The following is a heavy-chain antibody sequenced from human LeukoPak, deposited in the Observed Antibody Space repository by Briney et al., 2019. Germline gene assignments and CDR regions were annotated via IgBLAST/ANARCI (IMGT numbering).Heavy chain of an antibody. CDR2: IRSKAYGGTT. CDR3: TREGQYSSGWYGYFDY. J-gene: IGHJ4*02. CDR1: GFTFSSYE. Sequence: PGGSLRLSCAASGFTFSSYEMNWVRQAPGKGLEWVGFIRSKAYGGTTEYAASVKGRFTISRDDSKSIAYLQMNSLKTEDTAVYYCTREGQYSSGWYGYFDYWGQGTLVTVSS. D-gene: IGHD6-19*01. V-gene: IGHV3-49*04.